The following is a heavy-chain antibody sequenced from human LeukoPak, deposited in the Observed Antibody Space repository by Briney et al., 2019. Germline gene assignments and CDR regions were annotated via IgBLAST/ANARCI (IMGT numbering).Heavy chain of an antibody. Sequence: GSLRRSCAASGFTFSSYGMHWVRQAPGKGLEWMAVIWYDGSNKYYADSVKGRFTISRDNSKNTLYLQMNSLRAEDTAVYYCARDEGNYDFWSGYYVYWGQGTLVTVSS. J-gene: IGHJ4*02. CDR1: GFTFSSYG. CDR2: IWYDGSNK. D-gene: IGHD3-3*01. V-gene: IGHV3-33*01. CDR3: ARDEGNYDFWSGYYVY.